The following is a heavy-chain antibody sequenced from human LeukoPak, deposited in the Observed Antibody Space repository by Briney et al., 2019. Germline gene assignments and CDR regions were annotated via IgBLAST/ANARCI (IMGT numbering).Heavy chain of an antibody. J-gene: IGHJ6*03. Sequence: GGSLRLSCAASGFTFSSYAMSWVRQAPGKGLEWVSAISGSGGSTYYTDSVKGRFTISRDNSKNTLYLQMNSLRAEDTAVYYCAKGGKPHYYYYYMDVWGKGTTVTVSS. CDR3: AKGGKPHYYYYYMDV. CDR1: GFTFSSYA. CDR2: ISGSGGST. V-gene: IGHV3-23*01.